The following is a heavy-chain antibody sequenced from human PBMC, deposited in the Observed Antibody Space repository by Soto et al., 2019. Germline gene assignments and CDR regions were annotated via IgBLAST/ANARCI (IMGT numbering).Heavy chain of an antibody. CDR3: ATYCSGGSCSY. CDR2: IIPILGIA. CDR1: GGTFISYT. J-gene: IGHJ4*02. Sequence: SVKVSCKASGGTFISYTISWVRQAPGQGLEWMGRIIPILGIANYAQKFQGRVTITADKSTSTAYMELSSLRSEDTAVYYCATYCSGGSCSYWGQGTLVTVSS. V-gene: IGHV1-69*02. D-gene: IGHD2-15*01.